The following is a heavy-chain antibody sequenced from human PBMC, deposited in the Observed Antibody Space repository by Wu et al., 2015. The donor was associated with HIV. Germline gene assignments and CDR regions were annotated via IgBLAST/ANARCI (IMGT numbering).Heavy chain of an antibody. CDR3: TRDSRYFDY. D-gene: IGHD3-9*01. CDR1: GYIFTDYY. CDR2: INPNSGGT. V-gene: IGHV1-2*02. J-gene: IGHJ4*02. Sequence: QAQLVQSGADVKKPGASVKVSCKTSGYIFTDYYMHWVRQAPGQGLEWVGWINPNSGGTNYAQKFQGRVTMTRDTSITTAYMELSRLISDDTAVYYCTRDSRYFDYWGQGTLVTVSS.